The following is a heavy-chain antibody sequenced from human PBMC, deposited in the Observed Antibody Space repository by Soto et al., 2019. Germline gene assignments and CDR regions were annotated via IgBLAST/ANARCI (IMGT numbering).Heavy chain of an antibody. D-gene: IGHD4-4*01. CDR3: ARDKLQVTTNGYYYGMDV. Sequence: GESLKISCAASGFTFSSYGMHWVRQAPGKGLEWVAVIWYDGSNKYYADSVKGRFTISRDNSKNTLYLQMNSLRAEDTAVYYCARDKLQVTTNGYYYGMDVWGQGTTVTVSS. J-gene: IGHJ6*02. CDR2: IWYDGSNK. CDR1: GFTFSSYG. V-gene: IGHV3-33*01.